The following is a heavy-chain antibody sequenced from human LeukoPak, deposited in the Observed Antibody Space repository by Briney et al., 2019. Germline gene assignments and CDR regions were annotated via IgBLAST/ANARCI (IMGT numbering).Heavy chain of an antibody. J-gene: IGHJ4*02. CDR2: INDGGGDT. CDR3: AKGSRSIAVDNLCDY. V-gene: IGHV3-23*01. CDR1: GFTFSDYA. Sequence: GGSLRLSCAASGFTFSDYAMSWVRQAPGEGLEWVSGINDGGGDTYYADSVKGRFTIFRDNSKNTLYLQMSSLRAEDTAVYYCAKGSRSIAVDNLCDYWGQGTLVTVSS. D-gene: IGHD6-6*01.